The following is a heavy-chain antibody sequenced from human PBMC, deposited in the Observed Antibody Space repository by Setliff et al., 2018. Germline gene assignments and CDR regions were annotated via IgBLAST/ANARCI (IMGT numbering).Heavy chain of an antibody. CDR1: GGSISSPNW. Sequence: SETLSLTCAVSGGSISSPNWWNWIRQPPGKGLEWIGSMYYSGSNDYNPSLKSRVTISLDTSKNQFSLRLTSVTAADTAVYYCARSYHLVLTNWFDAWGHGTLVTVSS. CDR3: ARSYHLVLTNWFDA. J-gene: IGHJ5*01. CDR2: MYYSGSN. V-gene: IGHV4-4*02. D-gene: IGHD1-26*01.